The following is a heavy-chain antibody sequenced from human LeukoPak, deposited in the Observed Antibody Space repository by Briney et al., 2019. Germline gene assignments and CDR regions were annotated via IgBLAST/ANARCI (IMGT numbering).Heavy chain of an antibody. CDR3: ARRGDWPWGDVEAFDI. Sequence: SETLSLTCTVSGGSISSSSYYWGWIRQPPGKGLEWIGNIFYSGRTYYNPSLKSRVTISVDTSKNQFSLKLSSVTAADTAVYYCARRGDWPWGDVEAFDIWGQGTMVTVSS. D-gene: IGHD3/OR15-3a*01. CDR1: GGSISSSSYY. V-gene: IGHV4-39*01. J-gene: IGHJ3*02. CDR2: IFYSGRT.